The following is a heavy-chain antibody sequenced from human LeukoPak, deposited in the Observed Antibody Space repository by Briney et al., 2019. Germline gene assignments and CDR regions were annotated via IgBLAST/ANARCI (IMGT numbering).Heavy chain of an antibody. CDR3: ATALWFGEETLDY. CDR1: GYTFTGYY. CDR2: INPNSGGT. J-gene: IGHJ4*02. Sequence: ASVKVSCKASGYTFTGYYMHWVRQAPGQGLEWMGWINPNSGGTNYAQKFQGRVTMTRDTSISAAYMELSRLRSDDTAVYYCATALWFGEETLDYWGQGTLVTVCS. V-gene: IGHV1-2*02. D-gene: IGHD3-10*01.